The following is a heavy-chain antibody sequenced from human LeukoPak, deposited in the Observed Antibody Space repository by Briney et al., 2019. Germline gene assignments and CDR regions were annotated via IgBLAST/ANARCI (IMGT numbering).Heavy chain of an antibody. CDR3: ATSYSYGSFDY. J-gene: IGHJ4*02. CDR1: GGSISSYY. CDR2: IYYSGST. Sequence: SETLSLTCTVSGGSISSYYWSWIRQPPGKGLEWIGYIYYSGSTNYNPSLKSRVTISVDTSKNQFSLKLSSVTAADTAVYCCATSYSYGSFDYWGQGTLVTVSS. V-gene: IGHV4-59*01. D-gene: IGHD5-18*01.